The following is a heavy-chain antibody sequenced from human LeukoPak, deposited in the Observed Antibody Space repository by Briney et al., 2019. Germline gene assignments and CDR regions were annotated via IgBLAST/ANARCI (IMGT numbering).Heavy chain of an antibody. V-gene: IGHV3-23*01. D-gene: IGHD1-14*01. CDR1: GSTFSSYA. CDR3: AKSDHGFWYFDL. CDR2: ISGSGGST. J-gene: IGHJ2*01. Sequence: GGSLRLSCAASGSTFSSYAMSSVRQAPGKGLEWVSAISGSGGSTYYADSVKGRFTISRDNSKNTLYLQMNGLRAEDTAVYYCAKSDHGFWYFDLWGRGTLVTVSS.